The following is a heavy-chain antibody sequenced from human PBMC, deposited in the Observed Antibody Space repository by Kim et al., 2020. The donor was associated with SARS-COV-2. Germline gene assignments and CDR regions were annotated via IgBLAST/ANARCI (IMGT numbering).Heavy chain of an antibody. D-gene: IGHD5-12*01. V-gene: IGHV3-9*01. CDR2: ISWNSGSI. Sequence: GGSLRLSCAASGFTFDDYAMHWVRQAPGKGLEWVSGISWNSGSIGYADSVKGRFTISRDNAKNSLYLQMNSLRAEDTALYYCAKGPEQYSGYAYYFDYWGQGTLVTVSS. J-gene: IGHJ4*02. CDR1: GFTFDDYA. CDR3: AKGPEQYSGYAYYFDY.